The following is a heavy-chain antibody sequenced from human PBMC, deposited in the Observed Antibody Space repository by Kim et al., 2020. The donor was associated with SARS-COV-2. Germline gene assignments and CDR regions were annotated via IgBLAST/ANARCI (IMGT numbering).Heavy chain of an antibody. V-gene: IGHV4-34*01. J-gene: IGHJ4*02. Sequence: SETLSLTCAVYGGSFSGYYWSWIRQPPGKGLEWIGEINHSGSTNYNPSLKSRVTISVDTSKNQFSLKLSSVTAADTAVYYCARVPSGYWGQGTLVTVSS. D-gene: IGHD6-25*01. CDR3: ARVPSGY. CDR2: INHSGST. CDR1: GGSFSGYY.